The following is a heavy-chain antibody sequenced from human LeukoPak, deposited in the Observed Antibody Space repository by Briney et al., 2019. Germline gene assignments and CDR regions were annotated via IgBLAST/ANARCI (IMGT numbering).Heavy chain of an antibody. CDR1: GYTFTGYY. CDR3: GRESESGGLLADY. D-gene: IGHD3-16*01. V-gene: IGHV1-2*06. J-gene: IGHJ4*02. CDR2: INPNSGGT. Sequence: ASVKVSCKASGYTFTGYYMHWVRQAPGQGLEWMGRINPNSGGTNYAQKFQGRVTITSDTAISTAYMELSILRSDDTAVYYCGRESESGGLLADYWGQGTLVTVSS.